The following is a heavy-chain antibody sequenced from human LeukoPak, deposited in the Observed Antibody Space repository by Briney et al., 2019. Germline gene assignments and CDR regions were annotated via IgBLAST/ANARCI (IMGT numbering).Heavy chain of an antibody. Sequence: EGSLRLSCAASGFTFSNHAMTWVRQAPGKGLEWVSSISSSSSYIYYADSVKGRFTISRDNAKNSLYLQMNSLRAEDTAVYYCARDLSGAHYYGSGSYYDVGYWGQGTLVTVSS. J-gene: IGHJ4*02. CDR3: ARDLSGAHYYGSGSYYDVGY. CDR1: GFTFSNHA. V-gene: IGHV3-21*01. CDR2: ISSSSSYI. D-gene: IGHD3-10*01.